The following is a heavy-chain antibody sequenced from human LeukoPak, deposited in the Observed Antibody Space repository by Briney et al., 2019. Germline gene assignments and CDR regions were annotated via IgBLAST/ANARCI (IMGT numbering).Heavy chain of an antibody. CDR2: INWNGGST. Sequence: PSETLSLTCTVSGASVSSYYWSWIRQPPGKGLEWVSGINWNGGSTGYADSVKGRFTISRDNAKNSAYLQMNSLRAEDTALFYCARRVDTSMALDYWGQGTLVTVSS. V-gene: IGHV3-20*04. CDR3: ARRVDTSMALDY. J-gene: IGHJ4*02. CDR1: GASVSSYY. D-gene: IGHD5-18*01.